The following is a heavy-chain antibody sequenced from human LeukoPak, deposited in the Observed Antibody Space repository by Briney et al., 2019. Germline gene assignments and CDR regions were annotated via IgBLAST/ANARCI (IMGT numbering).Heavy chain of an antibody. Sequence: GGSLRLSCAVSGFTFSSYWMSWVRQAPGKGLEWVANIKQDGSEKYYVDFVKGRFTISRDNAKNSLYLQMNSLRADDTAVFYCARGLTVDFWGQGTLVTVSS. CDR2: IKQDGSEK. CDR3: ARGLTVDF. V-gene: IGHV3-7*04. CDR1: GFTFSSYW. D-gene: IGHD4/OR15-4a*01. J-gene: IGHJ4*02.